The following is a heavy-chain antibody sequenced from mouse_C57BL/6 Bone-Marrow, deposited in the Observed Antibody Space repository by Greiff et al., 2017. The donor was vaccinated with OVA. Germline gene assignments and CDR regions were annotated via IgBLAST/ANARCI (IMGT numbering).Heavy chain of an antibody. CDR2: INPNNGGT. CDR1: GYTFTDYY. Sequence: EVQLQQSGPELVKPGASVKISCKASGYTFTDYYMNWVKQSHGKSLEWIGDINPNNGGTSYNQKFKGKATLTVDKSSSTAYMELRSLTSEDSAVYYCAREGTYGYFAYWGQGTLVTVSA. V-gene: IGHV1-26*01. D-gene: IGHD2-2*01. CDR3: AREGTYGYFAY. J-gene: IGHJ3*01.